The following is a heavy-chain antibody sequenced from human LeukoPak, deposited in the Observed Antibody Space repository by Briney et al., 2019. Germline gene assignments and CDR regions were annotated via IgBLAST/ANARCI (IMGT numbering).Heavy chain of an antibody. CDR3: ARSSSWYPQFDY. D-gene: IGHD6-13*01. V-gene: IGHV1-2*02. CDR1: GYTFTGYY. J-gene: IGHJ4*02. CDR2: INPNSGGT. Sequence: SVKVSCKASGYTFTGYYMHWVRQAPGQGLEWMGWINPNSGGTNYAQKFQGRVTMTRDTSISTAYMELSRLRSDDTAVYYCARSSSWYPQFDYWGQGTLVTVSS.